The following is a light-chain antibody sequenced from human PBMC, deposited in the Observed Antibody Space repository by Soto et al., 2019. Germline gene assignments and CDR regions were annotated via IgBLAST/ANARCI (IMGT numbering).Light chain of an antibody. Sequence: QSVLTQPASVSGSPGQSITISCTGTSSDVCGYNYVSWYQQHPGKAPKLMIYDVSNRPSGVSNRFSGSKSGNTASLTISGLQAEDEADYYCSSYTSSSTLLNGFGTGTKVTVL. CDR1: SSDVCGYNY. V-gene: IGLV2-14*01. J-gene: IGLJ1*01. CDR2: DVS. CDR3: SSYTSSSTLLNG.